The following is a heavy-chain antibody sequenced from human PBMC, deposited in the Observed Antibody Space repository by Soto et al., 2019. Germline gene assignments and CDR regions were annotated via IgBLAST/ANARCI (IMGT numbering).Heavy chain of an antibody. CDR2: IYYSGST. CDR3: ARAMDTAMVYFDY. Sequence: SETLSLTCTVSGGSISSGDYYWSWIRQPPGKGLEWIGYIYYSGSTYYNPSLKSRVTISVDTSKNQFSLKLSSVTAADTAVYYCARAMDTAMVYFDYWGQGTLVTVSS. CDR1: GGSISSGDYY. D-gene: IGHD5-18*01. J-gene: IGHJ4*02. V-gene: IGHV4-30-4*01.